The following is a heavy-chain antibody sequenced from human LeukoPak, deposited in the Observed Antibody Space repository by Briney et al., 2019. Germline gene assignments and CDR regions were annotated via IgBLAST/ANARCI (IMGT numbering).Heavy chain of an antibody. D-gene: IGHD4-11*01. V-gene: IGHV3-48*04. Sequence: GGSLRLSCAASGFMFSDYSMNWVRQAPGKGLVWIPYVGISSGNTKYADSVKGRFTISGDSAKNSVYLQMNNLRVEDTALYYCARDHNYAFDNWGQGTLVTVSS. CDR1: GFMFSDYS. CDR3: ARDHNYAFDN. CDR2: VGISSGNT. J-gene: IGHJ4*02.